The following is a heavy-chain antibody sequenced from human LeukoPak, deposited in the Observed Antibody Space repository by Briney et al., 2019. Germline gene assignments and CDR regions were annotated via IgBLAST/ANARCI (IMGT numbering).Heavy chain of an antibody. Sequence: GGSLRLSCAASGFTFSSYSMNWVRQAPGKGLEWVSSISSSSYIYYADSVEGRFTISRDNAKNSLYLQMNSLRAEDTAVYYCARDRVGVSAYDSLFDYWGQGTLVTVSS. CDR1: GFTFSSYS. CDR3: ARDRVGVSAYDSLFDY. D-gene: IGHD5-12*01. J-gene: IGHJ4*02. V-gene: IGHV3-21*01. CDR2: ISSSSYI.